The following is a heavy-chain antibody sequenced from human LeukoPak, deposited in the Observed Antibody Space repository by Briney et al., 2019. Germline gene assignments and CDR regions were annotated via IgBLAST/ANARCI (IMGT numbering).Heavy chain of an antibody. CDR1: GFTFSSSA. D-gene: IGHD6-19*01. J-gene: IGHJ4*02. CDR3: ARDRDSSGWYEGFDY. V-gene: IGHV3-30-3*01. CDR2: ISYDGSNK. Sequence: GRSPRLSCAASGFTFSSSAMHWVRQAPDKGLEWVAVISYDGSNKYYADSVKGRFTISRGNSKNTLYLQMNSLRADDTAVYYCARDRDSSGWYEGFDYWGQGTLVTVSS.